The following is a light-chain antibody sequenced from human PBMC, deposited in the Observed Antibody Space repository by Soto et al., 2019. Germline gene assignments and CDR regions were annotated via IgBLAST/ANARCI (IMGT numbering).Light chain of an antibody. CDR1: SSDIGGYNY. V-gene: IGLV2-14*01. J-gene: IGLJ3*02. CDR3: SSYTSTISWV. CDR2: EVT. Sequence: QSVLTQPASVSGSPGQAITSSCTGTSSDIGGYNYVSWYQQHPGKAPKLMIYEVTNRPSGVSDRLSGSKSGNTASLTISGLQAEDEADYYCSSYTSTISWVFGGGTKVTVL.